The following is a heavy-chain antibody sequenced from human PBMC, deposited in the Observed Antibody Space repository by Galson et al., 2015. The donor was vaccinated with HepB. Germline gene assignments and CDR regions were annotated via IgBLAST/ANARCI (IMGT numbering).Heavy chain of an antibody. V-gene: IGHV3-48*01. CDR1: GFTFSSYS. CDR3: ARDENADRIARYYYYYYMDV. J-gene: IGHJ6*03. CDR2: ISSSSSTI. D-gene: IGHD2-21*01. Sequence: SLRLSCAASGFTFSSYSMNWVRQAPGKGLEWVSYISSSSSTIYYADSVKGRFTISRDNAKNSLYLQMNSLRAEDTAVYYRARDENADRIARYYYYYYMDVWGKGTTVTVSS.